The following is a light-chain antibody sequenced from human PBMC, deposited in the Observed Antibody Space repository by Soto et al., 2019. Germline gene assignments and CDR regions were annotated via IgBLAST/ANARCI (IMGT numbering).Light chain of an antibody. J-gene: IGLJ1*01. V-gene: IGLV1-47*01. CDR3: ATWDDSLRNHV. CDR2: KNN. CDR1: GSNIGSHN. Sequence: QSALAQTPSASGTPGQRVTISCSESGSNIGSHNVDWYQHLPGTAPKLLIYKNNQRPSGVPDRFSGSKSGASASLAISGLRSEDEADYYCATWDDSLRNHVFGTGTKVTVL.